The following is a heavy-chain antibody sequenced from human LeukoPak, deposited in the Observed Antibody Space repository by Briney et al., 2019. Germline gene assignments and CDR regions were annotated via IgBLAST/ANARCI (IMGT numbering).Heavy chain of an antibody. Sequence: GGSLRLSCAASGFTFSSYEMNWVRQAPGKGLEWVSYISSSGSTIYYADSVKGRFTTSRDNAKNSLYLQMNSLRAEDTAVYYCAAAVAGTLQEIDYWGQGTLVTVSS. CDR2: ISSSGSTI. V-gene: IGHV3-48*03. CDR3: AAAVAGTLQEIDY. D-gene: IGHD6-19*01. CDR1: GFTFSSYE. J-gene: IGHJ4*02.